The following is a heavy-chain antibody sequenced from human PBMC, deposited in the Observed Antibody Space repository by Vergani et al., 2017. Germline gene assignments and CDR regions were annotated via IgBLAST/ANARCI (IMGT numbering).Heavy chain of an antibody. CDR1: RFTFSSHG. D-gene: IGHD1-1*01. CDR2: IWYDGSNK. V-gene: IGHV3-33*01. Sequence: QVQLVESEGGVVQPGRSLTLSCVASRFTFSSHGMHWVRQAPGKGLEWVAVIWYDGSNKYYGDSVKGRFTISRDNSKNTLYLQMNSLRVEDTAVYYCARSGNEKRLDSWGQGTLVTVSS. J-gene: IGHJ5*01. CDR3: ARSGNEKRLDS.